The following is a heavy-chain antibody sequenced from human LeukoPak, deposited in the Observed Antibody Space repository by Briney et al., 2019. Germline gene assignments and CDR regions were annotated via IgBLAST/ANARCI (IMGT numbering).Heavy chain of an antibody. CDR2: IIPFLGTT. J-gene: IGHJ4*02. D-gene: IGHD2-21*01. CDR1: GGVFTTYA. CDR3: TIIPNVILFTHYFEY. Sequence: SVKVSCKASGGVFTTYAVSWVRQAPGQGLEWMGSIIPFLGTTNYAQKFQGRVTITADEPTRTAYMELTYVRSDDTAVYYCTIIPNVILFTHYFEYWGQGTLVTVSS. V-gene: IGHV1-69*11.